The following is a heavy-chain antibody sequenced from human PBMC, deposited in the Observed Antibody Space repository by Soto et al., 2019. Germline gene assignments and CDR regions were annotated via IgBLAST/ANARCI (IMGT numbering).Heavy chain of an antibody. Sequence: GGSLRLSCAASGFTFSSFAMCWVRQAPGKGLEWVAIISFDGINKYYADSVKGRFTISRDNSKNTLYLQMNSLRAEDTAVYYCARVDRAVAGSFGYYYYYAMDVWGQGTTVTVSS. CDR1: GFTFSSFA. V-gene: IGHV3-30-3*01. CDR2: ISFDGINK. CDR3: ARVDRAVAGSFGYYYYYAMDV. J-gene: IGHJ6*02. D-gene: IGHD6-19*01.